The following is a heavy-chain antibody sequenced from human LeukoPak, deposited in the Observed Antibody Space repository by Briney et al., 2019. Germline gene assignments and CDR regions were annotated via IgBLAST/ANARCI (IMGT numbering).Heavy chain of an antibody. CDR2: INNDGGRT. CDR1: GFTFRNYW. V-gene: IGHV3-74*01. CDR3: ARGRPHGNDY. Sequence: GGSLRLSCAASGFTFRNYWMHWVRQAPGKGPMWVSHINNDGGRTDYADFVKGRFTISRDNAKNTLFLQMNSLRVEDTAVYYCARGRPHGNDYWGQGTLVTVSS. D-gene: IGHD4-23*01. J-gene: IGHJ4*02.